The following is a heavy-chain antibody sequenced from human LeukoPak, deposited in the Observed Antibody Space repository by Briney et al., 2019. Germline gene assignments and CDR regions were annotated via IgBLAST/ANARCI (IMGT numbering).Heavy chain of an antibody. V-gene: IGHV3-30*04. CDR2: ISYDGSNK. CDR3: ARDYGIVGATEDY. Sequence: GGSLRLSCAASGFTFSSYAMHWVRQAPGKGLEWVAVISYDGSNKYYADSVKGRFTISRDNSKNTLYLQMNSLRAEDTAVYYCARDYGIVGATEDYWGQGTLVTVSS. D-gene: IGHD1-26*01. J-gene: IGHJ4*02. CDR1: GFTFSSYA.